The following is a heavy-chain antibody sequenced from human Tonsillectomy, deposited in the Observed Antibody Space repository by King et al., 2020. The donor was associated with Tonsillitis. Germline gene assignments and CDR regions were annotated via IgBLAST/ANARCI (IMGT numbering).Heavy chain of an antibody. D-gene: IGHD3-3*01. Sequence: VQLQQWGAGLLKPSETLSLTCAVYGGPLSDYYWSWIRQPPGKGLEWIGDIHHSGSTHFNPSLKSRVTISVDTSKNQFSLKLSPVTAADTAVYYCARGKYDFWSGFPDYFDYWGRGTLVTVSS. CDR3: ARGKYDFWSGFPDYFDY. V-gene: IGHV4-34*01. J-gene: IGHJ4*02. CDR1: GGPLSDYY. CDR2: IHHSGST.